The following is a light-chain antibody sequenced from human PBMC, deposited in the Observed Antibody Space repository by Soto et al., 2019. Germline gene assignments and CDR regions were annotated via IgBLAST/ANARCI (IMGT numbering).Light chain of an antibody. CDR1: QSVSSSY. CDR3: QQYGSSPPWT. V-gene: IGKV3-20*01. CDR2: GAS. Sequence: EIVLTQSPGTLSLSPRERATLSCRASQSVSSSYLAWYQQKPGQAPRLLIYGASSRATGIPDRFSGSGSGTDFTLTISRLEPEDFAVYYCQQYGSSPPWTFGQGTKVDIK. J-gene: IGKJ1*01.